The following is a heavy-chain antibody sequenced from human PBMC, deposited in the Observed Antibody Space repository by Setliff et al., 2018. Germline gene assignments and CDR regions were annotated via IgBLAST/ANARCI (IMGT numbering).Heavy chain of an antibody. CDR2: IIPLFGTA. D-gene: IGHD3-10*01. V-gene: IGHV1-69*13. J-gene: IGHJ3*01. CDR3: ARDWELEAVRHPAVFDV. Sequence: GASVKVSCKASGGTFSSYTITWVRQTPGQGLEWVGRIIPLFGTANYLQEFQGRVTITADESTSTVYMELSSLRFEDTAVYHCARDWELEAVRHPAVFDVWGQGTVVTVSS. CDR1: GGTFSSYT.